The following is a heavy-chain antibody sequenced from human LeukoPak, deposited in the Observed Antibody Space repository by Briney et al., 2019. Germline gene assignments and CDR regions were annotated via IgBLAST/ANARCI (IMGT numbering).Heavy chain of an antibody. Sequence: SETLSLTCLVSGGSISSHYWTWIRQPPGKGLEWIGYISYSGSTNYNPSLKSRVTISIDTSKNQFSLKLSSVTTADTAVYYCARDLVTVTKGFDIWGLGTMVSVSS. CDR3: ARDLVTVTKGFDI. V-gene: IGHV4-59*11. CDR1: GGSISSHY. CDR2: ISYSGST. D-gene: IGHD4-17*01. J-gene: IGHJ3*02.